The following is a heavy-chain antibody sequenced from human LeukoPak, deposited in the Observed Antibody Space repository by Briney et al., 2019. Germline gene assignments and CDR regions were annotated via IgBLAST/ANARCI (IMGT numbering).Heavy chain of an antibody. D-gene: IGHD5-18*01. J-gene: IGHJ4*02. Sequence: GGSLRLSCAASGFTFSSYAMNWVRQAPGKGLEWVAVIWYDGSNKYYADSVKGRFTISRDNSKNTLYLQMDSLRAEDTAVYYCARDIPAMGPPDDYWGQGTLVTVSS. V-gene: IGHV3-33*08. CDR1: GFTFSSYA. CDR2: IWYDGSNK. CDR3: ARDIPAMGPPDDY.